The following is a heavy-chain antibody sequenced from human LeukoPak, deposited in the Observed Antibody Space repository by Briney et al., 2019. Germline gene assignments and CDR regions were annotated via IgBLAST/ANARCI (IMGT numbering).Heavy chain of an antibody. CDR1: EGTFSSYA. D-gene: IGHD3-22*01. CDR2: IIPIFGTA. CDR3: ARERYYYDSSGNMIDY. J-gene: IGHJ4*02. V-gene: IGHV1-69*05. Sequence: GSSVKVSCKASEGTFSSYAISRVRQAPGQGLEWMGRIIPIFGTANYAQKFQGRVTITTDESTSTAYMELSSLRSEDTAVYYCARERYYYDSSGNMIDYWGQGTLVTVSS.